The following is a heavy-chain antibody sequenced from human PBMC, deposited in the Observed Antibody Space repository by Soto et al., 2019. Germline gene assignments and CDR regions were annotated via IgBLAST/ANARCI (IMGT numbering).Heavy chain of an antibody. V-gene: IGHV3-66*01. CDR3: ARVADGYFDN. CDR1: GFTVNTNY. J-gene: IGHJ4*02. CDR2: IYSGDNT. Sequence: EVQLVESGGGLVQPGGSLRLSCAASGFTVNTNYMSWVRQAPGKGLEWVSIIYSGDNTYYPDSVKGRFTISRDNSKNTVYLQMTSLSAEDAAVYYCARVADGYFDNWGQGSLGSVSS.